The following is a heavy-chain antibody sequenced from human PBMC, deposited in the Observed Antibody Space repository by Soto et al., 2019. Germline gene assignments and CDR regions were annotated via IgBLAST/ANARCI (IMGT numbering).Heavy chain of an antibody. CDR1: GGSISSSNW. V-gene: IGHV4-4*02. Sequence: SETLSLTCAVSGGSISSSNWWSWVRQPPGKGLEWNGEIYHSGSTNYNPSLKSRVTISVDKSKNQFSLKLSSVTAADTAVYYCARFNTGSYYEAFDIWGQGTMVTVSS. CDR2: IYHSGST. CDR3: ARFNTGSYYEAFDI. D-gene: IGHD1-26*01. J-gene: IGHJ3*02.